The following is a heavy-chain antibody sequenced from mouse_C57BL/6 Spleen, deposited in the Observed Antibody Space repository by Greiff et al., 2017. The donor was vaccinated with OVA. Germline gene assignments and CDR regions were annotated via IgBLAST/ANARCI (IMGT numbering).Heavy chain of an antibody. D-gene: IGHD2-4*01. V-gene: IGHV1-42*01. J-gene: IGHJ2*01. Sequence: DVQLQESGPELVKPGASVKISCKASGYSFTGYYMNWVKQSPEKSLEWIGEINPSTGGTTYNQKFKAKATLTVDKSSSTAYMQLKSLTSEDSAVYYCARRGNDLYYFDYWGQGTTLTVSS. CDR2: INPSTGGT. CDR1: GYSFTGYY. CDR3: ARRGNDLYYFDY.